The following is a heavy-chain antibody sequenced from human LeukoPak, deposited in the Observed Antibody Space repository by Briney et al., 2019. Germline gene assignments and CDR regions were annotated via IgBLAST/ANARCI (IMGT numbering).Heavy chain of an antibody. Sequence: PGGSLRLSCAASGFSFSSYSMNWVRQAPGKGLEWVSYISSSSSTIYYADSVKGRFTISRDNAKNSLSLQMSSLRAEDTAVYYCTRGTSSAYYSDYWGQGTLVTVSS. CDR2: ISSSSSTI. CDR1: GFSFSSYS. CDR3: TRGTSSAYYSDY. V-gene: IGHV3-48*04. J-gene: IGHJ4*02. D-gene: IGHD3-3*01.